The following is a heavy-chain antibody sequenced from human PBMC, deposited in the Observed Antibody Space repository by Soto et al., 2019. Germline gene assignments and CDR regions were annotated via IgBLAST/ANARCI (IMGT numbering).Heavy chain of an antibody. D-gene: IGHD2-15*01. CDR1: GYTFTSYY. Sequence: GASVKVSCKASGYTFTSYYMHWVRQAPGQGLEWMGIINPSGGSTSYAQKFQGRVTMTRDTSTSTVYMELSSLRSEDTAVCYCARAAPRYCSGGSCYSGRDYWGQGTLVTVSS. J-gene: IGHJ4*02. V-gene: IGHV1-46*01. CDR3: ARAAPRYCSGGSCYSGRDY. CDR2: INPSGGST.